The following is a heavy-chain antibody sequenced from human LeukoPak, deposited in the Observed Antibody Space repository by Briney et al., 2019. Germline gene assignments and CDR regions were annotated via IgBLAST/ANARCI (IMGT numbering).Heavy chain of an antibody. CDR1: GGFISSHY. Sequence: SSETLSLTCTVSGGFISSHYWSWIRQPPGKGLEWIGYIYYSGSTSYNPSLKSRVTISVDTSKNQFSLKLSSVTAADTAVYYCARGRDVWGKGTTVTVSS. J-gene: IGHJ6*04. V-gene: IGHV4-59*11. CDR2: IYYSGST. CDR3: ARGRDV.